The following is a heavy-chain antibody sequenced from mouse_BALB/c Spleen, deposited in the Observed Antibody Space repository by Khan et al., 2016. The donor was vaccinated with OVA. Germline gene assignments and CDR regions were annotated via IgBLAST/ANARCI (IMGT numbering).Heavy chain of an antibody. Sequence: VRLQQSGPDLVKPGASVKISCKASGYSFTLYYMTWVKQSHGKSLEWIGRVNPNTGGSDYNQEFKGQAIFTVDKSSNTAYMELHSLTSEDSAVYYCARGYDFFAYWGQGTLVTVSA. V-gene: IGHV1-26*01. CDR3: ARGYDFFAY. CDR2: VNPNTGGS. D-gene: IGHD2-14*01. J-gene: IGHJ3*01. CDR1: GYSFTLYY.